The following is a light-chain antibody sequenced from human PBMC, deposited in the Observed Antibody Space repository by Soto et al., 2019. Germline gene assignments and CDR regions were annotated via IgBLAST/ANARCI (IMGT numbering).Light chain of an antibody. J-gene: IGKJ1*01. V-gene: IGKV3-20*01. CDR3: QQYGSSRT. CDR1: QSVSSSY. Sequence: EIVLTQSPGTLSLSPGERATLSCRASQSVSSSYLAWYQQKPGQAPRLLIYGASSRATVIPDRFSGSGSGTDFPLTISRLEHEDFAVYYCQQYGSSRTFGQGTKVEIK. CDR2: GAS.